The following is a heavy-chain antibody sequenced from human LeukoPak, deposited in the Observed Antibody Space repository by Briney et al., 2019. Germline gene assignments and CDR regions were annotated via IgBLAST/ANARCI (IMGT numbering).Heavy chain of an antibody. Sequence: GGSLRLSCAASGFTVDSNYLSWVRQAPGKGLEWVSSISGSGGSTYYADSVKGRFTISRDNSKNTLYLQMNSLRAEDTAEYYCAKDHAVVVPATSNFDYWGQGTLVTVSS. D-gene: IGHD2-2*01. CDR3: AKDHAVVVPATSNFDY. CDR2: ISGSGGST. J-gene: IGHJ4*02. CDR1: GFTVDSNY. V-gene: IGHV3-23*01.